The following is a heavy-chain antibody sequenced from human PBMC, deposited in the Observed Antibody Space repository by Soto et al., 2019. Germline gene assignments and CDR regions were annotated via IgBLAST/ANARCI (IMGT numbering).Heavy chain of an antibody. Sequence: QVQLQESGPGLVKPSGTLSLTCAVSGGSISSSNWWSWVRQPPGKGLEWIGEIYHIGSTNYNPTPKSRVTISVDKSKNQFSLTLSSVTASDAAVYYCARARGSSSWYGMDVWGQGTTVTVSS. V-gene: IGHV4-4*02. J-gene: IGHJ6*02. CDR1: GGSISSSNW. CDR2: IYHIGST. CDR3: ARARGSSSWYGMDV. D-gene: IGHD6-13*01.